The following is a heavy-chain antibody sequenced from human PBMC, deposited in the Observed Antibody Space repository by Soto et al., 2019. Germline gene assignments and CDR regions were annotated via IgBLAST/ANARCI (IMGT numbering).Heavy chain of an antibody. CDR2: IIPIFGTA. V-gene: IGHV1-69*01. D-gene: IGHD1-26*01. Sequence: QVQLVQSGAEVKKPGSSVKVSCKASGGTFSSYAISWVRQAPGQGLEWMGGIIPIFGTANYAQKFQGRVTITADESTSTAYMELSSLRSEDTAVYYCARPIVGATSFYYYYGMDVWGQGTTVTVSS. CDR1: GGTFSSYA. CDR3: ARPIVGATSFYYYYGMDV. J-gene: IGHJ6*02.